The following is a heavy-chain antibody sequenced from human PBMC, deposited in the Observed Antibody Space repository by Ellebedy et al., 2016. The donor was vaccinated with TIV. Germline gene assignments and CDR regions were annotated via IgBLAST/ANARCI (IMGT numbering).Heavy chain of an antibody. J-gene: IGHJ6*02. V-gene: IGHV3-48*01. CDR3: ARAPSYLGDIVVVPAANLRAYYYGMDV. CDR2: ISSSSNTI. CDR1: GFSFSDVW. D-gene: IGHD2-2*01. Sequence: GESLKISCAASGFSFSDVWMSWVRQAPGKGLEWVSYISSSSNTIYYADSVKGRFTVSRDNAKNSLYLQMNSLRAEDTAVYYCARAPSYLGDIVVVPAANLRAYYYGMDVWGQGTTVTVSS.